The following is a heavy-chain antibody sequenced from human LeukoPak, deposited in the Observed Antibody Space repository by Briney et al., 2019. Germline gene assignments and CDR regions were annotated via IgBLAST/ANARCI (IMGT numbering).Heavy chain of an antibody. D-gene: IGHD5-24*01. J-gene: IGHJ4*02. CDR2: IIPIFGTA. V-gene: IGHV1-69*05. Sequence: ASVKASCKASGGTFSSYAISWVRQAPGQGLEWMGRIIPIFGTANYAQKFQGRVTITTDESTSTAYMELSSLRSEDTAVYYCARDQGYSYDYWGQGTLVTVSS. CDR1: GGTFSSYA. CDR3: ARDQGYSYDY.